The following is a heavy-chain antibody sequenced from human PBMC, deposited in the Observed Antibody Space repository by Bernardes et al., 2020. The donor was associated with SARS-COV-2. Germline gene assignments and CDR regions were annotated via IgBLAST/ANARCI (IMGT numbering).Heavy chain of an antibody. D-gene: IGHD3-3*01. V-gene: IGHV1-2*02. Sequence: ASVKVSCKASGYTFTGYYMHWVRQAPGQGLEWMGWINPNSGGTNYAQKFQGRVTMTRDTSISTAYMELSRLRSDDTAVYYCARDCYDFWSQDYYYYGMDVWGQGTTVTVSS. CDR3: ARDCYDFWSQDYYYYGMDV. CDR1: GYTFTGYY. J-gene: IGHJ6*02. CDR2: INPNSGGT.